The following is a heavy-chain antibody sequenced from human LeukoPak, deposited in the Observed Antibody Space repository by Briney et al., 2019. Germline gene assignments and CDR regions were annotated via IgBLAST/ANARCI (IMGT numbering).Heavy chain of an antibody. J-gene: IGHJ4*02. V-gene: IGHV3-30*04. Sequence: GGSLRLSCAASGFTFSSYAMHWVRQAPGKGLEWVAVISYDGSNKYYADSVKGRFTISRDNSKNTLYLQMNSLRAEDTAVYYCAKELGIVATLDYWGQGTLVTVSS. D-gene: IGHD5-12*01. CDR3: AKELGIVATLDY. CDR1: GFTFSSYA. CDR2: ISYDGSNK.